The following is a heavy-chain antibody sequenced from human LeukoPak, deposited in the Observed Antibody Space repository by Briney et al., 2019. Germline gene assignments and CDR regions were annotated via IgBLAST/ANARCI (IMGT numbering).Heavy chain of an antibody. V-gene: IGHV3-7*01. J-gene: IGHJ4*02. CDR3: AREGVPAARDY. CDR1: GFTFSRHW. CDR2: IKQDGSEK. Sequence: GGSLRLSCAASGFTFSRHWMSWVRQAPGKGLEWVASIKQDGSEKNYVDSVKGRFTISRDNAKNALYLQVNSLRAEDTAVYYCAREGVPAARDYWGQGTLVTVSS. D-gene: IGHD2-2*01.